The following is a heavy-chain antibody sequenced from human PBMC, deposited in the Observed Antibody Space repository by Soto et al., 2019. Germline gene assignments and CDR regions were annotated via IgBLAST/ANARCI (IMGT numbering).Heavy chain of an antibody. CDR1: GFTFTSYA. J-gene: IGHJ4*02. Sequence: GGSLRLSCAASGFTFTSYAMHWVRQAPGKGLEWVAVISHDGSSKDSADSVKGRFTMSRDNSKNTIYLQMNSLRPEDTAVYYCLKPSRMMYTSAWFLGYWGQGSLVTV. V-gene: IGHV3-30*18. CDR2: ISHDGSSK. CDR3: LKPSRMMYTSAWFLGY. D-gene: IGHD6-19*01.